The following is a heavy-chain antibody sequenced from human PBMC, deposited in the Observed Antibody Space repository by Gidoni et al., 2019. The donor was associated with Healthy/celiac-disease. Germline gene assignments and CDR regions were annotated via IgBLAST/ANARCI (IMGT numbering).Heavy chain of an antibody. CDR1: GFAVSSNY. V-gene: IGHV3-53*01. CDR2: IYSGGST. Sequence: EVQLVESGGGLIQPGGSLRLSCAASGFAVSSNYMSWVRQAPGKGLEWVSVIYSGGSTYYADSVKGRFTISRDNSKNTLYLQMNSLRAEDTAVYYCARATNYDFWSGSYYFDYWGQGTLVTVSS. D-gene: IGHD3-3*01. CDR3: ARATNYDFWSGSYYFDY. J-gene: IGHJ4*02.